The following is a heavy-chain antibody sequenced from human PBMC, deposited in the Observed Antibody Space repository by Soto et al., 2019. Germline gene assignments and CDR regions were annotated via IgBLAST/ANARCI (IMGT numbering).Heavy chain of an antibody. CDR3: ARYYYDSSGSRGFDY. Sequence: QVQLQQWGAGLLKPSETLSLTCAVYGGSFSGYYWSWIRQPPGKGLEWIGEIKHSGSTNYIPSLKSRVTISVDPSKNQVSLKLSSVTAADTAVYYCARYYYDSSGSRGFDYWGQGTLVTVSS. J-gene: IGHJ4*02. CDR1: GGSFSGYY. D-gene: IGHD3-22*01. V-gene: IGHV4-34*01. CDR2: IKHSGST.